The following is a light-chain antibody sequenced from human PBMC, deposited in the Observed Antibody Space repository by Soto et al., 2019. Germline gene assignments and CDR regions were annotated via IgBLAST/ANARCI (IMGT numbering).Light chain of an antibody. Sequence: QSVLTQPPSASGTPGQRVTISCSGRSSNIGSNAVNWYQQLPGMAPKLLIYGDNQRPSGVPDRFSGSKSGASASLAIGGLQADDEADYYCATWDDSLNGPVFGGGTQLTVL. CDR3: ATWDDSLNGPV. V-gene: IGLV1-44*01. CDR1: SSNIGSNA. CDR2: GDN. J-gene: IGLJ7*01.